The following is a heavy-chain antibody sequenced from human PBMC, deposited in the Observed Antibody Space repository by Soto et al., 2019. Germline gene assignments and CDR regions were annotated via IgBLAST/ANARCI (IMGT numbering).Heavy chain of an antibody. CDR1: GGSISSSSYY. J-gene: IGHJ2*01. D-gene: IGHD2-2*01. V-gene: IGHV4-39*01. Sequence: QLQLQESGPGLVKPSETLSLTCTVSGGSISSSSYYWGWIRQPPGKGLEWIGSIYYSGSTYYNPSLMSRVTISVATSKSQFSLKLRSVTAADTAVYYCARPSDIVVVPGSTGYFDLWGRGTLVTVSS. CDR2: IYYSGST. CDR3: ARPSDIVVVPGSTGYFDL.